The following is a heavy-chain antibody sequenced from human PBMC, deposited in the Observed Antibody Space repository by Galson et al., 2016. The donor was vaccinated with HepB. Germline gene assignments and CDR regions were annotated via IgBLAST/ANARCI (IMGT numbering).Heavy chain of an antibody. CDR3: AREALTTRPGMDV. J-gene: IGHJ6*02. D-gene: IGHD4-11*01. V-gene: IGHV3-53*01. Sequence: SLRLSCAASGFIVSSNHMTWVRQAPGKGLEWVSVIYSGGRTYYADSVKGRFTISRDNSKNTLYLQLNSLRTEDTAVYYCAREALTTRPGMDVWGQGTTVTVSS. CDR2: IYSGGRT. CDR1: GFIVSSNH.